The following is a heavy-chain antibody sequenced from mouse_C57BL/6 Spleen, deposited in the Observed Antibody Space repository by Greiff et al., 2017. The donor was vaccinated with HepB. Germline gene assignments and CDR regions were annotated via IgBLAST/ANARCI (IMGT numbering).Heavy chain of an antibody. CDR1: GYTFTNYW. J-gene: IGHJ4*01. CDR3: ARSYDPYYYAMDY. Sequence: QVQLQQSGAELVRPGTSVKMSCKASGYTFTNYWIGWAKQRPGHGLEWIGDIYPGGGYTNYNEKFKGKATLTADKSSSTAYMQFSSLTSEDSAIYYCARSYDPYYYAMDYWGQGTSVTVSS. CDR2: IYPGGGYT. D-gene: IGHD2-12*01. V-gene: IGHV1-63*01.